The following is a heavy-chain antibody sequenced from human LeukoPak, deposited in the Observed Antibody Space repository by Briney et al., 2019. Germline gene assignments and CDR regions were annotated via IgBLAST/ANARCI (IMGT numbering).Heavy chain of an antibody. CDR1: GFTFSSYV. Sequence: PGRSLRLSCAASGFTFSSYVIYWVRQAPGKGLEWVALISYDGSNKYYADSVKGRFTISRDNSKNTLYLQMNSLRAEDTAVYYCARDLQQLVFDYWGQGTLVTVSS. CDR3: ARDLQQLVFDY. J-gene: IGHJ4*02. CDR2: ISYDGSNK. D-gene: IGHD6-13*01. V-gene: IGHV3-30-3*01.